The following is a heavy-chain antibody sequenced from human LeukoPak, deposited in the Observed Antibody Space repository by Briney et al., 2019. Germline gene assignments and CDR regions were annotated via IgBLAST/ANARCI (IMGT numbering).Heavy chain of an antibody. CDR2: IYYSGST. CDR3: ARDPGVFDWTSGAFDI. V-gene: IGHV4-39*07. CDR1: GGSISSSSYY. Sequence: PSETLSLTCTVSGGSISSSSYYWGWIRQPPGKGLEWIGSIYYSGSTYYNPSLKSRVTISVDTSKNQFSLKLSSVTAADTAVYYCARDPGVFDWTSGAFDIWGQGTMVTVSS. J-gene: IGHJ3*02. D-gene: IGHD3-9*01.